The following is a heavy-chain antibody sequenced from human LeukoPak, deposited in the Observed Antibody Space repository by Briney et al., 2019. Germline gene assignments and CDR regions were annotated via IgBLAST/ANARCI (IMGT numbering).Heavy chain of an antibody. J-gene: IGHJ4*02. CDR1: GFTFSSYA. V-gene: IGHV3-30*01. D-gene: IGHD3-22*01. CDR2: ISYDGSNK. CDR3: ARDYFGYYDSSGYYYVGSYFDY. Sequence: GGSLRLSCAASGFTFSSYAMHWVRQAPGKGLEWVAVISYDGSNKYYADSVKGRFTISRDNSKNTLYLQMNSLRAEDTAVYYCARDYFGYYDSSGYYYVGSYFDYWGQGTLVTSPQ.